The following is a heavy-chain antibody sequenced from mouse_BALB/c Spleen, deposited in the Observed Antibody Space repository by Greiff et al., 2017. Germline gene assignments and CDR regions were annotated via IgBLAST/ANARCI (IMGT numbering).Heavy chain of an antibody. CDR1: GFTFSSYG. CDR2: INSNGGST. V-gene: IGHV5-6-3*01. Sequence: EVMLVESGGGLVQPGGSLKLSCAASGFTFSSYGMSWVRQTPDKRLELVATINSNGGSTYYPDSVKGRFTISRDNAKNTLYLQMSSLKSEDTAMYYCARGAYGSSYDYWGQGTTLTVSS. CDR3: ARGAYGSSYDY. J-gene: IGHJ2*01. D-gene: IGHD1-1*01.